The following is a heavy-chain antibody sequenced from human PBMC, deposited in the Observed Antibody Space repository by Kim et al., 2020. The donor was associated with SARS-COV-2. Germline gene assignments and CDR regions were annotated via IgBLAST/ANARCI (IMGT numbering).Heavy chain of an antibody. J-gene: IGHJ4*02. Sequence: ASVKVSCKASGYTFTSYYMHWVRQAPGQGLEWMGIINPSGGSTSYAQKFQGRVTMTRDTSTSTVYMELSSLRSEDTAVYYCARDRQDIVLMVYAIGYPGTAAGADYLGQGTLVTVSS. CDR1: GYTFTSYY. V-gene: IGHV1-46*01. D-gene: IGHD2-8*01. CDR2: INPSGGST. CDR3: ARDRQDIVLMVYAIGYPGTAAGADY.